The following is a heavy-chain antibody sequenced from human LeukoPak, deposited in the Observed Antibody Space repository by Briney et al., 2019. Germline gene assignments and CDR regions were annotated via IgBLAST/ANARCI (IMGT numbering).Heavy chain of an antibody. CDR2: ISGSGGST. J-gene: IGHJ4*02. V-gene: IGHV3-23*01. CDR3: AVDCSSGTCYGNDY. CDR1: GFTFSNYA. Sequence: GGSLRLSCAASGFTFSNYAMSWVRQAPGKGLEWVSAISGSGGSTYYADSVKGRFAISRDNSKNTLYLQMNSLRAEDTAVYYCAVDCSSGTCYGNDYWGQGTLVTVSS. D-gene: IGHD2-15*01.